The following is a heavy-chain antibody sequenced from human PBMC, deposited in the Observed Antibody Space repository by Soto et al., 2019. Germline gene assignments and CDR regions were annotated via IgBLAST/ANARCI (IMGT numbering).Heavy chain of an antibody. CDR1: GVSIVSNNW. J-gene: IGHJ4*02. V-gene: IGHV4-4*02. CDR3: ARALYYDFWSGHFDY. CDR2: IYHSGST. D-gene: IGHD3-3*01. Sequence: QVQLQESGPGLVKPSGTLSLTCAVSGVSIVSNNWWTWVRQPPGKGLEWIGEIYHSGSTKYNPSLKSRVTISVDRSKNQFSLKLSSVTAADTAVYYCARALYYDFWSGHFDYWGQGTLVTVSS.